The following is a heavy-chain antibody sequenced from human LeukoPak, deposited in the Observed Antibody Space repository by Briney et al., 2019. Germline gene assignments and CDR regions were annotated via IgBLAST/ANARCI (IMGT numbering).Heavy chain of an antibody. CDR3: ARAVVAAAAPDY. D-gene: IGHD6-13*01. J-gene: IGHJ4*02. V-gene: IGHV3-11*04. CDR2: ITSSGNNI. CDR1: GFTFSDYY. Sequence: GGSLRLSCAASGFTFSDYYMTWIRQAPGKGLELVSYITSSGNNIYNADSVKGRFTISRDNAKNSLYLQMNSLRAEDTAVYYCARAVVAAAAPDYWGQGTLVTVSS.